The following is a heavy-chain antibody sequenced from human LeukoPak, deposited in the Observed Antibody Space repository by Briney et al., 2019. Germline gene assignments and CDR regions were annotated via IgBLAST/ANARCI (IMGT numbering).Heavy chain of an antibody. CDR1: GFTFSNYW. J-gene: IGHJ4*02. V-gene: IGHV3-7*04. Sequence: GGSLRLSCAASGFTFSNYWMSWVRQAPGKGLVWVANINQDGSEKSYVDSVEGRFTISRDNAKKSLYLHVNSLRAEDTAVYYCARDIYGGHDYWGQGTLLTVSS. D-gene: IGHD2-21*01. CDR3: ARDIYGGHDY. CDR2: INQDGSEK.